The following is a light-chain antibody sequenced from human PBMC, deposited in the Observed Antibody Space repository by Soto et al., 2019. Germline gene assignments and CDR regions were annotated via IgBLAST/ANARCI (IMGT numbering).Light chain of an antibody. CDR2: DPS. J-gene: IGKJ3*01. CDR1: QDISNC. Sequence: DIQMTQSPSSLSVSIGERVTITCQASQDISNCLNWYQQKAGKAPKLLSYDPSNLEAGVPSRFSGSGSGTDFTFTISSLQPEDIATYYCQQYDNLLFTFGPGTKVDIQ. CDR3: QQYDNLLFT. V-gene: IGKV1-33*01.